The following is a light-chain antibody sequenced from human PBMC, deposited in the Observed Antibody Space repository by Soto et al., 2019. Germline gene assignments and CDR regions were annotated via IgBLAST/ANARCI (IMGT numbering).Light chain of an antibody. CDR1: QSVNSN. V-gene: IGKV3-15*01. CDR2: VAS. Sequence: EIVMTQSPATVSVSPGERATLSCRASQSVNSNLVWYQHKPGQAPSLLIYVASTMATCIPARFSGSGSGTDFTLTISSLQSEDFALYYCQQYNNWLWTFGQGTRVEIK. CDR3: QQYNNWLWT. J-gene: IGKJ1*01.